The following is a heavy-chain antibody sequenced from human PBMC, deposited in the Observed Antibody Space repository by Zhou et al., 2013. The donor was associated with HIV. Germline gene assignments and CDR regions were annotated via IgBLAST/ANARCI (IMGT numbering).Heavy chain of an antibody. CDR1: GYTFTGYY. Sequence: QVQLVQSGAEVKKPGASVKVSCKASGYTFTGYYMHWVRQAPGQGLEWMGIINPSDPSGGSTRYAQTFQGRVTMTRDTSTSTVYMKLSSLRSEDTAVYYCARGVGLTDYYFDYWGQGTLVTVSS. V-gene: IGHV1-46*01. CDR3: ARGVGLTDYYFDY. CDR2: INPSDPSGGST. D-gene: IGHD1-26*01. J-gene: IGHJ4*02.